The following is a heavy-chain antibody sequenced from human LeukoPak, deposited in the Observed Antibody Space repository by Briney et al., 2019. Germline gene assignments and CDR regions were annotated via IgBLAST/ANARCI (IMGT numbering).Heavy chain of an antibody. CDR2: IYYSGST. J-gene: IGHJ4*02. Sequence: SETLSLTCTVSGGSISSGDYYWSWIRQPPGKGLEWIGYIYYSGSTYYNPSLKSRVTISVDTSKNQFSLKLSSVTAADTAVYYCATRIAARGEGDYWGQGTLVTVSS. CDR3: ATRIAARGEGDY. D-gene: IGHD6-6*01. CDR1: GGSISSGDYY. V-gene: IGHV4-30-4*08.